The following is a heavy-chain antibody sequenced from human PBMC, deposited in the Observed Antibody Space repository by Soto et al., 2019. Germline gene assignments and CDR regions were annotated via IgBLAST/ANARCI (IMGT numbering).Heavy chain of an antibody. Sequence: PXETLSLTCTVSGSSVSTGAYYWGWVRQRPGRGLEWIGYVYESGYTYYNMSLKSRLTISLDRSNNQFSLGLTSVTAADTAVYYCVRALRHTAMVYPWFDHWGQGTLVTVSS. CDR3: VRALRHTAMVYPWFDH. CDR2: VYESGYT. D-gene: IGHD5-18*01. V-gene: IGHV4-31*03. J-gene: IGHJ5*02. CDR1: GSSVSTGAYY.